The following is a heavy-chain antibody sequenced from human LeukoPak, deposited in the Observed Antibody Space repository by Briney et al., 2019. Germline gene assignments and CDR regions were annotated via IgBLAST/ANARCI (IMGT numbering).Heavy chain of an antibody. J-gene: IGHJ6*03. CDR3: TREKEAYNFGLAYCYYYMDV. D-gene: IGHD5-18*01. CDR1: GSTFSGSA. CDR2: IGSGAKSYAT. V-gene: IGHV3-73*01. Sequence: PGGSLRLSCAASGSTFSGSAMHWVRQAPGKGLEWVCQIGSGAKSYATAYAASVKGRFTISRDDSKNTAYLQMNSLQTEDTAVYYCTREKEAYNFGLAYCYYYMDVWGKGTTVTVSS.